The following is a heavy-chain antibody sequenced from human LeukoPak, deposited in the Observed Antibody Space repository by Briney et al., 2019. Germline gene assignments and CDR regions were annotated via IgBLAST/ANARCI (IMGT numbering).Heavy chain of an antibody. CDR1: GYSFTSYW. V-gene: IGHV5-51*01. Sequence: PGESLQISCKGSGYSFTSYWIGWVRQLPGKGLEWMGIIYPGDSDTRYSPSFQGQVTISADKSISTAYLQWSSLKASDTAMYYCATRYNYYDSSGYYYFDYWGQGTLVTVSS. D-gene: IGHD3-22*01. CDR3: ATRYNYYDSSGYYYFDY. CDR2: IYPGDSDT. J-gene: IGHJ4*02.